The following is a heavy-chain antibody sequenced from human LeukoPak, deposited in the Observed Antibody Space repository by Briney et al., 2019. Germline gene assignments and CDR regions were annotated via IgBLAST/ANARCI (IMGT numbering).Heavy chain of an antibody. D-gene: IGHD2-2*01. CDR2: IYYSGST. CDR3: ARNDIVVVPAAFDY. CDR1: GGSISSGDYY. Sequence: SQTLSLTCTVSGGSISSGDYYWSWIRQPPGKGLEWIVYIYYSGSTYYNPSLKSRVTISVDTSKNQFSLKLSSVTAADTAVYYCARNDIVVVPAAFDYWGQGTLVTVSS. J-gene: IGHJ4*02. V-gene: IGHV4-30-4*08.